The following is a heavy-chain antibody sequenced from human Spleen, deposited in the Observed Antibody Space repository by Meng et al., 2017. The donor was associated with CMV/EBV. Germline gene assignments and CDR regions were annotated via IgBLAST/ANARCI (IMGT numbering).Heavy chain of an antibody. CDR2: VYYGGVS. Sequence: VSGASITSRAYSWPWIRQHPGKGLEWVGSVYYGGVSSYSPSLNSRVSISLDMSKSQFSLTLTSVTAADTAMYYCARSLRSLPYFDFWGQGTLVTVSS. CDR3: ARSLRSLPYFDF. J-gene: IGHJ4*02. CDR1: GASITSRAYS. D-gene: IGHD2-15*01. V-gene: IGHV4-31*02.